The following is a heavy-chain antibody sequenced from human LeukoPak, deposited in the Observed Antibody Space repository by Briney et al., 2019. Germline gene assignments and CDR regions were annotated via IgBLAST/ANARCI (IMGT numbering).Heavy chain of an antibody. CDR2: INQDGSEQ. Sequence: GGSLRLSCVASGFPFTDYWMDWVRQAPGKGMEWVAKINQDGSEQYFAASVKGRFTISRDNAKKSLYLQMYSLRAEDTAIYYCSRSLDYLGQGALVTVSS. J-gene: IGHJ4*02. V-gene: IGHV3-7*01. CDR1: GFPFTDYW. CDR3: SRSLDY.